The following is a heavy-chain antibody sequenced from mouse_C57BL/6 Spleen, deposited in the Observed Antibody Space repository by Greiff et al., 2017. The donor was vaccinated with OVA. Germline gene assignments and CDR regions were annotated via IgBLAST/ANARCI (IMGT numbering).Heavy chain of an antibody. J-gene: IGHJ3*01. CDR3: ARGGYSNYPAWFAY. V-gene: IGHV1-82*01. CDR1: GYAFSSSW. Sequence: VKLVESGPELVKPGASVKISCKASGYAFSSSWMNWVKQRPGKGLEWIGRIYPGDGDTNYNGKFKGKATLTADKSSSTAYMQLSSLTSEDSAVYFCARGGYSNYPAWFAYWGQGTLVTVSA. CDR2: IYPGDGDT. D-gene: IGHD2-5*01.